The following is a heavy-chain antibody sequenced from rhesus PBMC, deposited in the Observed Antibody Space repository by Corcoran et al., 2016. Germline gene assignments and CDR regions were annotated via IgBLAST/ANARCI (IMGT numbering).Heavy chain of an antibody. CDR1: GGSVSSSNW. J-gene: IGHJ4*01. Sequence: QVQLQESGPGLVNPSETLSLTCAVSGGSVSSSNWWSWIRQPPGKCLVWIGYISGSSGSTNYNPSLKSRVTISTDTSKNQFSMKLSSVTAADTAVYYCARFSDWGDYYPLFDYWGQGVLVTVSS. CDR2: ISGSSGST. V-gene: IGHV4-65*01. CDR3: ARFSDWGDYYPLFDY. D-gene: IGHD3-34*01.